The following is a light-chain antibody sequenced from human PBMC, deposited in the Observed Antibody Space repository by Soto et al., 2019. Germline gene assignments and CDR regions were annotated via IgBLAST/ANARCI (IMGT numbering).Light chain of an antibody. CDR3: QQYGSSPLT. J-gene: IGKJ4*01. V-gene: IGKV3-20*01. Sequence: EIVVTQSPGTLSLSPGERATLSCRASQSVSSSYLAWYQQKPGQAPRFLIYGATTRASGIPDRFSGSGSGTDFTLTISRLEPEDFAVYYCQQYGSSPLTFGGGTKVEIK. CDR1: QSVSSSY. CDR2: GAT.